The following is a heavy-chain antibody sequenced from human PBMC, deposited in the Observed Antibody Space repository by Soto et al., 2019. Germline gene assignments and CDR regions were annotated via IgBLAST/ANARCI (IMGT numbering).Heavy chain of an antibody. CDR3: ASGPSPYYDFWSGALYYYYGMDV. J-gene: IGHJ6*02. D-gene: IGHD3-3*01. CDR1: GYTFTSYD. Sequence: QVQLVQSGAEVKKPGASVKVSCKASGYTFTSYDINWVRQATGQGLEWMGWMNPNSGNTGYAQKFQARVTMTRNTFISTAYMELSSLGSEDTAVYYCASGPSPYYDFWSGALYYYYGMDVWGQGTTVTVSS. CDR2: MNPNSGNT. V-gene: IGHV1-8*01.